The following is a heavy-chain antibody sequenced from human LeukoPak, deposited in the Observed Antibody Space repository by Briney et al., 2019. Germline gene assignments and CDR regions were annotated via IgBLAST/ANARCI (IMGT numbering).Heavy chain of an antibody. D-gene: IGHD3-22*01. CDR2: ISYSGST. CDR1: GSSISSSNYY. V-gene: IGHV4-39*01. J-gene: IGHJ4*02. CDR3: ARGAWYCQAASGYYSPFDN. Sequence: PSETLSLTCTVSGSSISSSNYYWGWIRQPPGKGLEWIGSISYSGSTYYNPSLKSRGSISVHTSKIQFSLRLSSVTAADTAVYYCARGAWYCQAASGYYSPFDNWGQGTLVTVSS.